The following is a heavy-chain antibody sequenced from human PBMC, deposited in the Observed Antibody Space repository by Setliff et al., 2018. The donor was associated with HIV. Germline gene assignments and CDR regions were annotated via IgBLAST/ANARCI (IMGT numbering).Heavy chain of an antibody. Sequence: PGESLKISCTASGFTFGDYAMSWVRQAPGKGLEWVGFIRSKAYGGTTEYAASVKGRFTISRDDSKSIAYLQMNSLKTEDTAVYYCTRDAGSQLAYNWFDPGGQGTLVTVSS. J-gene: IGHJ5*02. CDR2: IRSKAYGGTT. V-gene: IGHV3-49*04. D-gene: IGHD6-13*01. CDR3: TRDAGSQLAYNWFDP. CDR1: GFTFGDYA.